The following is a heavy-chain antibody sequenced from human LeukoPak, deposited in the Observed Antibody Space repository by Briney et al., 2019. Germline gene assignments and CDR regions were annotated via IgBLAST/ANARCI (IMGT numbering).Heavy chain of an antibody. J-gene: IGHJ4*02. Sequence: SETLSLTCTVSGGSISSGSYYWSWIRQPAGKGLEWIGRIYTSGSTNYNPSLKSRVTISVDTSKNQFSLKLGSVTAADTAVYYCARDDDYYDSSGYYSWGQGTLVTVSS. CDR2: IYTSGST. D-gene: IGHD3-22*01. V-gene: IGHV4-61*02. CDR1: GGSISSGSYY. CDR3: ARDDDYYDSSGYYS.